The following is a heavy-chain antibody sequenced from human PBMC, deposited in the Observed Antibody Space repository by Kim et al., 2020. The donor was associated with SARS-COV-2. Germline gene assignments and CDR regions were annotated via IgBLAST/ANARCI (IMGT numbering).Heavy chain of an antibody. CDR1: GGSFSGYY. D-gene: IGHD1-20*01. CDR3: AVEPPNWNKQVY. CDR2: INHSGST. V-gene: IGHV4-34*01. Sequence: SETLSLTCAVYGGSFSGYYWSWIRQPPGKGLEWIGEINHSGSTNYNPSLKSRVTISVDTSKNQFSLKLSSVTAADTAVYYCAVEPPNWNKQVYWGQGTLVTVSS. J-gene: IGHJ4*02.